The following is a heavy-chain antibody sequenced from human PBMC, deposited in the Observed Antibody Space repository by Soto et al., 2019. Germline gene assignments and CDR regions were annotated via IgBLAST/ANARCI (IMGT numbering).Heavy chain of an antibody. CDR2: ISSSGSTI. Sequence: GGSLRLSCAASGFTFSDYYMSWIRQAPGKGLEWVSYISSSGSTIYYADSVKGRFTISRDNAKNSLYLQMNSLRAEDTAVYYCATYCSGGSCWYYFDYWGQGTLVTVSS. V-gene: IGHV3-11*01. D-gene: IGHD2-15*01. CDR1: GFTFSDYY. CDR3: ATYCSGGSCWYYFDY. J-gene: IGHJ4*02.